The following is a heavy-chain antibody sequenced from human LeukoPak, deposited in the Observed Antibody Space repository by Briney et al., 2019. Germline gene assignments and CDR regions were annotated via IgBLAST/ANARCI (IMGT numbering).Heavy chain of an antibody. V-gene: IGHV6-1*01. CDR2: TNYRSKWYT. J-gene: IGHJ5*02. D-gene: IGHD2-2*01. Sequence: SQTLSLTCALSGDTLSSNSVAWNWVRQSLSRGLEWLGRTNYRSKWYTDYAVSVKGRITINPDTSKNQFSLQLNSVTPEDTAVYYCARGGGYCSNTICYSAWFGPWGQGTLVTVSS. CDR1: GDTLSSNSVA. CDR3: ARGGGYCSNTICYSAWFGP.